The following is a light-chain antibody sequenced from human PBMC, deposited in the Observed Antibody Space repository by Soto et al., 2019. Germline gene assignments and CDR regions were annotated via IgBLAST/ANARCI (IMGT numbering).Light chain of an antibody. CDR1: QSISSK. J-gene: IGKJ1*01. CDR3: QQYGSSPWT. V-gene: IGKV3-15*01. Sequence: ILMTQSPSTLSVSPAEIATLSFRASQSISSKFAWYQQKPGKAPRLLIYDASTRASGIPSRFSGSGSGTDFTLTISRLEPEDFAVYYCQQYGSSPWTFGQGTKVDIK. CDR2: DAS.